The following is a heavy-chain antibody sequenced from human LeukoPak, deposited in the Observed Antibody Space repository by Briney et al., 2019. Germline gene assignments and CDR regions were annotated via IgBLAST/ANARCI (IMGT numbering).Heavy chain of an antibody. J-gene: IGHJ3*02. V-gene: IGHV3-30*02. CDR1: GFTFTIYG. D-gene: IGHD6-19*01. CDR2: IRYDGSNK. Sequence: GGSLRLSCAASGFTFTIYGMHWVRKAPGKGLGWVAFIRYDGSNKYYADSVKGRFTISRDNSKNTLYLQMNSLRAEDTAVYYCAKDLVVAGTVEAFDIWGQGTMVTVSS. CDR3: AKDLVVAGTVEAFDI.